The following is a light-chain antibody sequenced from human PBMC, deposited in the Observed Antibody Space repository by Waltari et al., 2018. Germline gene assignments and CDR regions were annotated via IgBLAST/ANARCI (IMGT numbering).Light chain of an antibody. CDR3: TSYTSADTYI. CDR1: SSAVGAYNY. CDR2: DVT. Sequence: QSALTQPASVSGSPGQSITISCTGTSSAVGAYNYFSWYLQHPGKVPKLIIYDVTNRPSGVSGRFSGSKSGNTASLTISGLQGEDEADYFCTSYTSADTYIFGTGTTVTVL. V-gene: IGLV2-14*03. J-gene: IGLJ1*01.